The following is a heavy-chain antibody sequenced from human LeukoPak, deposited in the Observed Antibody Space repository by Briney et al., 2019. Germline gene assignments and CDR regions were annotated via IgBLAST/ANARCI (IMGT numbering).Heavy chain of an antibody. J-gene: IGHJ5*02. CDR2: MNPNSGNT. Sequence: ASVKVSCKASGYTFTSYDINWVRQATGQGLEWMGWMNPNSGNTGYAQKFQRRVTMTRNTSLSTGYMELSSLRSEETAVYYCARGDYYERGFDPWGQGTLVTVSS. CDR1: GYTFTSYD. V-gene: IGHV1-8*01. CDR3: ARGDYYERGFDP. D-gene: IGHD3-22*01.